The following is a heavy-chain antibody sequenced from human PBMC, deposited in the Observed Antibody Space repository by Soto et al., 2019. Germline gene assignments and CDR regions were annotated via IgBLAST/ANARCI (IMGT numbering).Heavy chain of an antibody. CDR1: GDSISTVDYF. CDR2: IYKSTTT. D-gene: IGHD2-15*01. V-gene: IGHV4-30-4*01. CDR3: ARGRYCLTGRCFPNWFDS. Sequence: SETLSLTCSVSGDSISTVDYFWAWIRQPPGQALEYIGYIYKSTTTYYNPSFESRVAISLDTSKSQFSLTVTSVTAADTAVYFCARGRYCLTGRCFPNWFDSWGQGTLVTVS. J-gene: IGHJ5*01.